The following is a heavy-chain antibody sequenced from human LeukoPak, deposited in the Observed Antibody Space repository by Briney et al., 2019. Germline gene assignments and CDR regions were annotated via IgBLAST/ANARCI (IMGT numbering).Heavy chain of an antibody. CDR1: GGSFSGYY. CDR3: ARRASLWSGLSDPFDI. V-gene: IGHV4-34*01. CDR2: INHSGST. D-gene: IGHD3-3*01. J-gene: IGHJ3*02. Sequence: SETLSLTCAVYGGSFSGYYWSWIRQPPGKGLEWIGEINHSGSTNYNPSLKSRVTISVDTSKNQFSLKLSSVTAADTAVYYCARRASLWSGLSDPFDIWGQGTMVTVSS.